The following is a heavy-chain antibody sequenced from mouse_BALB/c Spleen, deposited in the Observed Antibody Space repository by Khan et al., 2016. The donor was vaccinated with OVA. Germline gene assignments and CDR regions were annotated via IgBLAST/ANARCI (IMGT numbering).Heavy chain of an antibody. CDR1: GYSITSGYA. CDR3: ARGNYYGYYFDY. CDR2: ISYSDGT. D-gene: IGHD1-1*01. Sequence: EVQLQESGPGLVKPSQSLSLTCTVTGYSITSGYAWNWIRQFPGNKLEWMGYISYSDGTSYNPSLKSRISITRDTSKNQFFLQLNSVTTEDTATYYCARGNYYGYYFDYWGQGTTLTVSS. V-gene: IGHV3-2*02. J-gene: IGHJ2*01.